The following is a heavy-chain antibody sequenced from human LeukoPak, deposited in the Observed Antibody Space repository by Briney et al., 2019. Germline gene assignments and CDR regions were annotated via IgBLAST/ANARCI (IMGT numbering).Heavy chain of an antibody. J-gene: IGHJ4*02. D-gene: IGHD3/OR15-3a*01. CDR2: MYYSGSA. Sequence: SETLSLTCTVSGDSISSSSYYWGWIRQPPGEGLEWIGSMYYSGSAYYNPSLKSRVTISVDTSKNQFSLRLTSVTAADTAVYYCARQTGSGLFILPGGQGTLVTVSS. CDR1: GDSISSSSYY. V-gene: IGHV4-39*01. CDR3: ARQTGSGLFILP.